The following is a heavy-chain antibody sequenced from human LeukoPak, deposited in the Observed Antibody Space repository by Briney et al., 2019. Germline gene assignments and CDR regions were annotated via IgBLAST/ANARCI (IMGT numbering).Heavy chain of an antibody. D-gene: IGHD2-21*02. CDR2: TYYSGSA. CDR3: ALAYCGGDCYSRGPFDP. J-gene: IGHJ5*02. Sequence: PSETLSLTCTVSGVSIGSRGHSWSWLRQHPGKGLEWIVYTYYSGSAYYNPSLKSRVTISVDTSKNQFSLKLSSVTAADTAVYYCALAYCGGDCYSRGPFDPWGQGTLVTVSS. CDR1: GVSIGSRGHS. V-gene: IGHV4-31*03.